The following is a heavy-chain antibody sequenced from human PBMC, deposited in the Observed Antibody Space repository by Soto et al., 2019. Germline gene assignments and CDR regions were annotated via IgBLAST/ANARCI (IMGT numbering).Heavy chain of an antibody. CDR2: INHSGST. J-gene: IGHJ4*02. CDR1: GGSFSGYY. CDR3: ARGGRDFPDIAIPNYFDY. D-gene: IGHD2-15*01. Sequence: SETLSLTCAVYGGSFSGYYWSWIRQPPGKGLEWIGEINHSGSTNYNPSLKSRVTISVDTPKNQFSLKLSSVTAADTAVYYCARGGRDFPDIAIPNYFDYWGQGTLVTVSS. V-gene: IGHV4-34*01.